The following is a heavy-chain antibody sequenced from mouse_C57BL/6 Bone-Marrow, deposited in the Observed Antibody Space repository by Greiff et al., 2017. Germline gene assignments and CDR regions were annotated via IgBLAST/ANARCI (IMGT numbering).Heavy chain of an antibody. CDR1: GYTFTSYW. J-gene: IGHJ3*01. V-gene: IGHV1-5*01. CDR2: IYPGNSDT. D-gene: IGHD2-3*01. Sequence: VQLQQSGTVLARPGASVKMSCKTSGYTFTSYWMHWVNQRPGQGLEWIGAIYPGNSDTSYNQKFKGKAKLTAVTSASTAYMEISSLTNEDSAVYDCTRSNDVYCVWFAYWGQGTLVTVSA. CDR3: TRSNDVYCVWFAY.